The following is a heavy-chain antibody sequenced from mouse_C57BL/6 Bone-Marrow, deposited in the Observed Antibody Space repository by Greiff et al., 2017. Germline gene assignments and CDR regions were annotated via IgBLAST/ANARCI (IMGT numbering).Heavy chain of an antibody. CDR3: TRIAY. Sequence: EVKLQQSGAELVRPGASVKLSCTASGFNIKDDYMHWVKQRPEQGLEWIGWIDPENGDTEYASKFQGKATITVDPSSNTASLQLSSLTSEDTAVYYCTRIAYWGQGTLVTVSA. CDR2: IDPENGDT. J-gene: IGHJ3*01. CDR1: GFNIKDDY. V-gene: IGHV14-4*01.